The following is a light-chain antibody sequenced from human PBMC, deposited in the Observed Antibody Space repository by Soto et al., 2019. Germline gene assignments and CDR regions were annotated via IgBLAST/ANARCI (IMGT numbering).Light chain of an antibody. Sequence: EIVMTQSPATLSVSPGEGATLFCRASQSVSSNFAWYQHKPGQAPRLLIYGVSTRATGIPARFSGSGSETEFTLAISSLQSEDFALYYCQQYNDWPRTFGQGTKVDIK. J-gene: IGKJ1*01. CDR3: QQYNDWPRT. CDR1: QSVSSN. V-gene: IGKV3-15*01. CDR2: GVS.